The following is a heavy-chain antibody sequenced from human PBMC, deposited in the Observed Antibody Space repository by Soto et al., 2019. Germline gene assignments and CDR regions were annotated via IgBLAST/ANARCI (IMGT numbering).Heavy chain of an antibody. D-gene: IGHD2-15*01. Sequence: SVKVSCKASGGTFSSYAISWVRQAPGQGLEWMGGIIPIFGTANYAQKFQGRVTITADESTSTAYMELSSLRSEDTAVYYCARDCSGGSCSNDYWGQGTLVTVSS. CDR2: IIPIFGTA. J-gene: IGHJ4*02. CDR1: GGTFSSYA. CDR3: ARDCSGGSCSNDY. V-gene: IGHV1-69*13.